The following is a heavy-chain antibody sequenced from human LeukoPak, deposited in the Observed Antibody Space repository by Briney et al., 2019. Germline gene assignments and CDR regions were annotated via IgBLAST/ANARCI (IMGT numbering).Heavy chain of an antibody. CDR1: GFTFSSYA. CDR3: AKDFSAGTYFDY. J-gene: IGHJ4*02. CDR2: ISGSGGST. D-gene: IGHD6-13*01. Sequence: SGGSLRLSRAASGFTFSSYAMSWVRQAPGKGLEWVSAISGSGGSTYYADSVKGRFTISRDNSKNTLYLQMNSLRVEDTALYYCAKDFSAGTYFDYWGQGTLVTVSS. V-gene: IGHV3-23*01.